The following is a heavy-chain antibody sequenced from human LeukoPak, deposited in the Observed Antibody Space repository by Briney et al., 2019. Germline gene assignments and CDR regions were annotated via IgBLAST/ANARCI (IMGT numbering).Heavy chain of an antibody. D-gene: IGHD4-17*01. V-gene: IGHV4-34*01. CDR2: INHSGST. CDR3: AREAWTTVTPMIAFDI. CDR1: GGSFSGYY. J-gene: IGHJ3*02. Sequence: SETLSLTCAVYGGSFSGYYWSWIRQPPGKGLEWIGEINHSGSTNYNPSLKSRVTISVDTSKNQFSLKLSSVTAADTAVYYCAREAWTTVTPMIAFDIWGQGTMVTVSS.